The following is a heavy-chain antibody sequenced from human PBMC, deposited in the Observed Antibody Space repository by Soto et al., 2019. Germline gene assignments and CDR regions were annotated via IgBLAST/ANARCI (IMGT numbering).Heavy chain of an antibody. CDR2: IIPIFGTA. CDR3: ARAAAAPYYFDY. J-gene: IGHJ4*02. CDR1: GGTFSSYA. D-gene: IGHD6-13*01. V-gene: IGHV1-69*06. Sequence: SVKVSCKASGGTFSSYAISWVRQAPGQGLEWMGGIIPIFGTANYAQKFQGRVTITADKSTSTAYMELSSLRSEDTAVYYCARAAAAPYYFDYWGQGTLVTVSS.